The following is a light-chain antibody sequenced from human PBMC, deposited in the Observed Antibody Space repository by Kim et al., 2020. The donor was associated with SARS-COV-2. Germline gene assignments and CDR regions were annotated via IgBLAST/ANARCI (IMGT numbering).Light chain of an antibody. J-gene: IGLJ3*02. CDR1: NLGDKY. Sequence: SYELTQTPSVSVSPGQTASITCSGDNLGDKYVCWYQQQSGQSPVLVMYQDDKRPSGIPERFSGSNSGNTATLTISGTQALDEGDYYCQAWDSSAWVFGGGTQLTVL. CDR3: QAWDSSAWV. CDR2: QDD. V-gene: IGLV3-1*01.